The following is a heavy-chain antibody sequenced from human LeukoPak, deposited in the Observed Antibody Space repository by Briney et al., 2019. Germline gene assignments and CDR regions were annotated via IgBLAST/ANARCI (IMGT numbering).Heavy chain of an antibody. Sequence: GGSLRLSCVASGFSFDTYAMSWVRQAPGKGLEWVSGISDTGRKRYYTDSDKRRFTISRDNSKNTLHLQMNSLRAEDTALYFCAKDHDNGDYYYYFDSWGQGTLVTVSS. CDR3: AKDHDNGDYYYYFDS. V-gene: IGHV3-23*01. CDR2: ISDTGRKR. D-gene: IGHD2-21*02. J-gene: IGHJ4*02. CDR1: GFSFDTYA.